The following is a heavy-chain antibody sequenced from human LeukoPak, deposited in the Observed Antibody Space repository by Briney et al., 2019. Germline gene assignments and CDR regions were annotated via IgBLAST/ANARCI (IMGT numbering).Heavy chain of an antibody. V-gene: IGHV3-48*03. CDR2: ISSSGSTI. Sequence: SGGSLRLSCAASGFTFSSYEMNWVRQAPGKGLEWVSYISSSGSTIYYADSVKGRFTISRDNAKNSLYLQMNSLRAEDTAVYYCASERALGGNFDYWGQGTLVTVSS. J-gene: IGHJ4*02. CDR1: GFTFSSYE. D-gene: IGHD3-16*01. CDR3: ASERALGGNFDY.